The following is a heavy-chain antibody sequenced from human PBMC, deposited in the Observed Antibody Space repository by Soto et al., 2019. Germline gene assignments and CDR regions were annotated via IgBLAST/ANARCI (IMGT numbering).Heavy chain of an antibody. CDR3: ARSEEDSDYYYYGLDV. V-gene: IGHV6-1*01. CDR1: GNSVSSSSVA. Sequence: SQTLSLTCVISGNSVSSSSVAWNWVRQSPSRGLEWLGRTYYRSRWYSDFAVSVRGRIVINADTSKNQFSLQLNSVTPEDTAVYFCARSEEDSDYYYYGLDVWGQGTTVTVSS. J-gene: IGHJ6*02. CDR2: TYYRSRWYS. D-gene: IGHD2-15*01.